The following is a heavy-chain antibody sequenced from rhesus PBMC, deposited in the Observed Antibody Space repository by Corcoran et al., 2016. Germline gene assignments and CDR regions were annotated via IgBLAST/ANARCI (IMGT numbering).Heavy chain of an antibody. CDR2: ISGIDGSP. V-gene: IGHV4-173*01. CDR1: GGSISSNF. D-gene: IGHD5-24*01. CDR3: AGRYRNGRFDV. J-gene: IGHJ5-1*01. Sequence: QLQLQESGPGLVKPSETLSLTCAVSGGSISSNFWTWIRQPPGRGLEWIGRISGIDGSPDYYPSLNGRVTISTDTAKNQFSLKRTSVTAADTAVYYCAGRYRNGRFDVWGPGVLVTVSS.